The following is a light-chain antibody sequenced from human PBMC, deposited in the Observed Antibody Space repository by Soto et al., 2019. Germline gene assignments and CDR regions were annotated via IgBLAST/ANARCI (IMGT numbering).Light chain of an antibody. V-gene: IGKV1-27*01. CDR1: QGISNY. CDR3: QKYNGAFWT. Sequence: DIQFTQSPSSLSASVVDRVTITCRASQGISNYVAWYQQKQGNVPRLLIYAASALQLGFPSRFSCSGSGTDFTLTISSLQPEDFATYYCQKYNGAFWTFGQGTKVEIK. CDR2: AAS. J-gene: IGKJ1*01.